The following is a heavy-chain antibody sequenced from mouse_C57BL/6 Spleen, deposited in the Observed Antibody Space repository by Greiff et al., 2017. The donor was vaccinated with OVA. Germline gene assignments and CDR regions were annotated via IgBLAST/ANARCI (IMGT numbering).Heavy chain of an antibody. Sequence: EVMLVESGGGLVKPGGSLKLSCAASGFTFSDYGMHWVRQAPEKGLEWVAYISSGSSTIYYADTVKGRFTISVDNAKNTMFLQMTSLRAEDTAMYYCARHYYKYEGYFDVWGTGTTVTVSS. J-gene: IGHJ1*03. CDR1: GFTFSDYG. V-gene: IGHV5-17*01. CDR2: ISSGSSTI. CDR3: ARHYYKYEGYFDV. D-gene: IGHD2-14*01.